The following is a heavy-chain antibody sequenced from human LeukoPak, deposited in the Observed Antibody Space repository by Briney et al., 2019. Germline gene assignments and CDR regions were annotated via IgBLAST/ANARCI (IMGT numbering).Heavy chain of an antibody. V-gene: IGHV1-24*01. D-gene: IGHD3-3*01. CDR1: GYTLTELS. CDR2: FDLEDGET. CDR3: ARGFVDFWVGYYRRDWFDP. Sequence: ASVKVSCKVSGYTLTELSIHWVRQAPGKGLEWMGGFDLEDGETIYAQKFQGRVTMTEDTSTDTAYMELSSLRYDDTAVYYCARGFVDFWVGYYRRDWFDPWGQGTLVTVSS. J-gene: IGHJ5*02.